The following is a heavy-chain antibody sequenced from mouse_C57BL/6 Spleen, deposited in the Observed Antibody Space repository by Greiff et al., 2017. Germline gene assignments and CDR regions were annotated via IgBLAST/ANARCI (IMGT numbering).Heavy chain of an antibody. CDR2: IYPGDGDT. D-gene: IGHD1-1*01. J-gene: IGHJ2*01. CDR3: ARDYGSSFSYFDY. V-gene: IGHV1-82*01. Sequence: VQLVESGPELVKPGASVKISCKASGYAFSSSWMNWVKQRPGKGLEWIGRIYPGDGDTNYNGKFKGKATLTADKSSSTAYMQLSSLTSEDSAVYFCARDYGSSFSYFDYWGQGTTLTVSS. CDR1: GYAFSSSW.